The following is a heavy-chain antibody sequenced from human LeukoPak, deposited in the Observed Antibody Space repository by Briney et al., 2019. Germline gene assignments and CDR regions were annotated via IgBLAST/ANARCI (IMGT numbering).Heavy chain of an antibody. CDR1: GGTFSSYA. Sequence: VASVKVSFKASGGTFSSYAISWVRQAPGQGLEWMGGIIPIFGTANYAQKFQGRVTITTDESTSTAYMELSSLRSEDTAVYYCARSTYYAFDIWGQGTMVTVSS. D-gene: IGHD2-21*01. CDR2: IIPIFGTA. CDR3: ARSTYYAFDI. J-gene: IGHJ3*02. V-gene: IGHV1-69*05.